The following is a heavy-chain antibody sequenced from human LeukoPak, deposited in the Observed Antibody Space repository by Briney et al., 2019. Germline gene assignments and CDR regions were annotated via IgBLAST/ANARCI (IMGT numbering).Heavy chain of an antibody. V-gene: IGHV3-7*01. J-gene: IGHJ4*01. D-gene: IGHD3-10*01. CDR3: ARLSAMLRGPEPIYYFDY. Sequence: PSETLSLTCTVSGYSISSGYYWGWIRQPPGKGLEWVANIKQDGSEKFYVDSMKGRFTISRDNSKNSLYLQMNSLRAEDTTMYYCARLSAMLRGPEPIYYFDYWGQGTLVTVSS. CDR2: IKQDGSEK. CDR1: GYSISSGYY.